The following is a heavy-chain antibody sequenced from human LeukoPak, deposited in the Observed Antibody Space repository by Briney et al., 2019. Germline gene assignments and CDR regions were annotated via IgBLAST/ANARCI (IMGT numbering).Heavy chain of an antibody. CDR3: VWSSTWNKRFYLDY. CDR2: ITPSTD. D-gene: IGHD6-6*01. CDR1: GFNFKPAY. V-gene: IGHV3-15*01. J-gene: IGHJ4*02. Sequence: PGGSLRLSCAASGFNFKPAYMNWIRKAPGKGLEWLGRITPSTDQYAAPVKGRFTISRDDSKNMVYLQMSSLVTDDTAVYYCVWSSTWNKRFYLDYWGQGTPVTVSS.